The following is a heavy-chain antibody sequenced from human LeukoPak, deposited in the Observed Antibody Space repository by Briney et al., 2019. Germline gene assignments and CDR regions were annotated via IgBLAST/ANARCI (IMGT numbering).Heavy chain of an antibody. CDR1: GGSISSHY. Sequence: PSETLSLTCTVSGGSISSHYWSWIRQPPGKGLEWIGYIYYSGSTNYNPSLKSRVTISVDTSKSQFSLKLGSVTAADTAVYYCARGNGWYAYWGQGPLVTVSS. CDR3: ARGNGWYAY. J-gene: IGHJ4*02. D-gene: IGHD6-19*01. V-gene: IGHV4-59*11. CDR2: IYYSGST.